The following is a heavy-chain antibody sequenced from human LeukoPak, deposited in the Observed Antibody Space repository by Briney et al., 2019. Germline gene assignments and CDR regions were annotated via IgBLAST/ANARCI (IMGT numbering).Heavy chain of an antibody. V-gene: IGHV5-51*01. CDR1: GLNFASYW. Sequence: GESLKISCKGSGLNFASYWIVWVRQMPGKGLEWMGMIYPGDSDARYSPSVQGQVTISADKSISTAYLQWSSLRATDTAIYYCARRNRNDSENFYYGLDVWGQGTTVTVSS. J-gene: IGHJ6*02. D-gene: IGHD1-1*01. CDR3: ARRNRNDSENFYYGLDV. CDR2: IYPGDSDA.